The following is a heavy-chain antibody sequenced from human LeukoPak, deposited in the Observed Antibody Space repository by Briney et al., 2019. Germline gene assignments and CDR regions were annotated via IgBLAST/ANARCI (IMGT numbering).Heavy chain of an antibody. V-gene: IGHV1-69*05. J-gene: IGHJ4*02. CDR3: AAGSITGTKGTDY. D-gene: IGHD1-7*01. CDR2: IIPIFGTA. CDR1: GGTFSSYA. Sequence: GASVKVSCKASGGTFSSYAISWVRQAPGQGLEWMGGIIPIFGTANYAQKFQERVTITRDMSTSTAYMELSSLRSEDTAVYYCAAGSITGTKGTDYWGQGTLVTVSS.